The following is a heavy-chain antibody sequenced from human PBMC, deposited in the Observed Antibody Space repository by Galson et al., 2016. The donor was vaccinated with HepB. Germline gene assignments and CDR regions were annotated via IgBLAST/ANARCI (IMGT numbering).Heavy chain of an antibody. Sequence: SLRLSCAASGFKFEDSPISWFRQTPGKGLEWVGFIRSKFFGATKQYAASVKGRFTISRDDDRAIVYLEMSSLQIDDAGMYFFARNYYDSSVPTSWGQGTPVAVSS. CDR2: IRSKFFGATK. CDR1: GFKFEDSP. J-gene: IGHJ5*02. D-gene: IGHD3-22*01. V-gene: IGHV3-49*03. CDR3: ARNYYDSSVPTS.